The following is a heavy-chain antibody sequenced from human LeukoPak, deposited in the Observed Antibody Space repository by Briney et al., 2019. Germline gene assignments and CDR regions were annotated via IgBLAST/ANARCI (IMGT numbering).Heavy chain of an antibody. D-gene: IGHD5-12*01. CDR3: AKNPYEYYFDY. V-gene: IGHV1-2*02. CDR2: INPNSGDT. Sequence: ASVKVSCKASGYTFTGYYMHWVRQALGQGLEWMGWINPNSGDTNYAQKFQGRVTMTRDTSINTAYMELSRLRTDDTAVYYCAKNPYEYYFDYWGQGTLVTVSS. J-gene: IGHJ4*02. CDR1: GYTFTGYY.